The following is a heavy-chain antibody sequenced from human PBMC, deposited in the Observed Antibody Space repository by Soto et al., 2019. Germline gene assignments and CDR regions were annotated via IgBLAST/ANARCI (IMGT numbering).Heavy chain of an antibody. Sequence: PGGSLRLSCAASGFTFSSYSMNWVRQAPGKGLEWVSYISSSSSTIYYADSVKGRFTISRDNAKNSLYLQMNSLRAEDTAVYYCARVSYDILTGYYMDVWGKGTTVTSP. V-gene: IGHV3-48*01. CDR3: ARVSYDILTGYYMDV. J-gene: IGHJ6*03. CDR2: ISSSSSTI. CDR1: GFTFSSYS. D-gene: IGHD3-9*01.